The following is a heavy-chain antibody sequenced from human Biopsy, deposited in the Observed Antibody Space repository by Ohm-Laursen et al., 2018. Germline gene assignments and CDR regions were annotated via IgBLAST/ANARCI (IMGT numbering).Heavy chain of an antibody. Sequence: GTLSFTCTVSGGSFTCHYWSWIRQPPGKGLEWIGHISCTGYTSYNASLKSRVTISVDTSRNHFSLRLSSLTAADTAVYYCARGSNDFGGLYFPRWGQGTLLTVSS. J-gene: IGHJ4*02. CDR2: ISCTGYT. CDR1: GGSFTCHY. D-gene: IGHD4-23*01. CDR3: ARGSNDFGGLYFPR. V-gene: IGHV4-59*11.